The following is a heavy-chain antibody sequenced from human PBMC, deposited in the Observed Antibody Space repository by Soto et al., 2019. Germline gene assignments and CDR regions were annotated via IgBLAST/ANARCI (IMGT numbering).Heavy chain of an antibody. CDR1: GFTFSSYE. CDR3: ARSHDSSGYTDY. V-gene: IGHV3-48*03. CDR2: ISSSGSTI. D-gene: IGHD3-22*01. J-gene: IGHJ4*02. Sequence: GGSLRLSCAASGFTFSSYEMNWVRQAPGKGLEWVSYISSSGSTIYYADSVKGRFTISRDNAKNSLYLQMNSLRAEDTAVYYCARSHDSSGYTDYWGQGTLVTVSS.